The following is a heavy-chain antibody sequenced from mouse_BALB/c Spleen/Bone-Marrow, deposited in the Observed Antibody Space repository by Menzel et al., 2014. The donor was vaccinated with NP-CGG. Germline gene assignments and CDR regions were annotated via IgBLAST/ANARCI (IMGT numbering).Heavy chain of an antibody. V-gene: IGHV1-54*03. J-gene: IGHJ2*01. Sequence: VKLQESGAELVRPGTSVKVSCKASGYAFTSYLIEWVKQRPGQGLEWIGVINPGSGATNYNENFKGKATLTADKSSSTPYMQLSSLTSDDSAVYFCARRLTGTLYFDYWGQGTTLTVSS. D-gene: IGHD4-1*01. CDR1: GYAFTSYL. CDR2: INPGSGAT. CDR3: ARRLTGTLYFDY.